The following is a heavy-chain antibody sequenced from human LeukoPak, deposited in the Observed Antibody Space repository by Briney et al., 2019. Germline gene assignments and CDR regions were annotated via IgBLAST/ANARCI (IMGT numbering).Heavy chain of an antibody. CDR1: GYTFTSYY. Sequence: ASVKVSCKASGYTFTSYYMHWVRQAPGQGLEWMGIINPSGGSTTYAQKFQGRVTMTRDMSTSTVYMELSSLRSEDTAVYYCARLSYGSGSYYIGLYYYYMDVWGKGTTVTISS. D-gene: IGHD3-10*01. CDR2: INPSGGST. V-gene: IGHV1-46*01. J-gene: IGHJ6*03. CDR3: ARLSYGSGSYYIGLYYYYMDV.